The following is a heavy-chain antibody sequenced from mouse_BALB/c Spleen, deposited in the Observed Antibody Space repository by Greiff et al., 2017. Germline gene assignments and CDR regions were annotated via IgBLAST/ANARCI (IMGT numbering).Heavy chain of an antibody. CDR2: IYPGGGYT. Sequence: VQLQQSGAELVRPGTSVKISCKASGYTFTNYWLGWVKQRPGHGLEWIGDIYPGGGYTNYNEKFKGKATLTADTSSSTAYMQLSSLTSEDSAVYFCASYGYDEGAWSAYWGQGTLVTVSA. CDR1: GYTFTNYW. J-gene: IGHJ3*01. CDR3: ASYGYDEGAWSAY. D-gene: IGHD2-2*01. V-gene: IGHV1-63*02.